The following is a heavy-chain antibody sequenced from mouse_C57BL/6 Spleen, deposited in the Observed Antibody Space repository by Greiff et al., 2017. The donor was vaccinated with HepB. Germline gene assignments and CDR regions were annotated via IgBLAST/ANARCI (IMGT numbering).Heavy chain of an antibody. CDR2: IYPGDGDT. V-gene: IGHV1-82*01. J-gene: IGHJ3*01. CDR1: GYAFSSSW. D-gene: IGHD2-2*01. CDR3: ARGGVTGPFAY. Sequence: VQLQQSGPELVKPGASVKISCKASGYAFSSSWMNWVKQRPGKGLEWIGRIYPGDGDTNYNGKFKGKATLTADKSSSTAYMQLSSLTSEDSAVYFCARGGVTGPFAYWGQGTLVTVSA.